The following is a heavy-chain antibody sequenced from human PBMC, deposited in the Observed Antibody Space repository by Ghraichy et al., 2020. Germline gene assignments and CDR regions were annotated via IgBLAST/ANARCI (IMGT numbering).Heavy chain of an antibody. CDR1: GASISSRTYY. J-gene: IGHJ4*02. CDR3: ARLVDAMMYFDGYYFDF. CDR2: IFSGGRT. Sequence: SETLSLTCTVSGASISSRTYYWGWVRQPPGKGLEWIGTIFSGGRTDYNPSLRSRVAISVDTSNNRLSLRLSSVTAADTAIYYCARLVDAMMYFDGYYFDFWGQGTLVTVSS. D-gene: IGHD2-8*01. V-gene: IGHV4-39*07.